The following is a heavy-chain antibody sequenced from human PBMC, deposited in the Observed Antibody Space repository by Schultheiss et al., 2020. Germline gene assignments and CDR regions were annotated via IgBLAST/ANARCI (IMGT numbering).Heavy chain of an antibody. CDR3: ARVGSQEKWLALDY. CDR1: GGSISSYY. D-gene: IGHD3-22*01. V-gene: IGHV4-59*01. Sequence: SETLSLTCTVSGGSISSYYWSWIRQPPGKGLEWIGYIYYSGGPKYTPSLKSRVTISVDTSKNQFSLKLSSVTAADTAVYYCARVGSQEKWLALDYWGQGTLVTVSS. CDR2: IYYSGGP. J-gene: IGHJ4*02.